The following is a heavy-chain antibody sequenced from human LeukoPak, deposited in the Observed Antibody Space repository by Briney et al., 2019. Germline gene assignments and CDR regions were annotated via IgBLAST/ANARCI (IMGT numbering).Heavy chain of an antibody. V-gene: IGHV3-23*01. CDR2: ISGGGGST. CDR1: GFTFSSYA. Sequence: PGGSLRLSCAASGFTFSSYAMSWVRQAPGKGLEWVSVISGGGGSTYYEDSVKCRFTISRDNSKNTLYLQMNSLRAEDTAIYYCTRVGYIDEGIDYWGQGTLVTVSS. CDR3: TRVGYIDEGIDY. J-gene: IGHJ4*02. D-gene: IGHD5-24*01.